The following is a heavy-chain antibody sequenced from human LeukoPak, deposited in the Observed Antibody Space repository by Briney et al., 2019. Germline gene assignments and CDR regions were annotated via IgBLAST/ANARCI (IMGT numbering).Heavy chain of an antibody. CDR2: IKQDGSEK. V-gene: IGHV3-7*01. CDR1: GFTFSSYW. D-gene: IGHD5-12*01. J-gene: IGHJ6*03. CDR3: ARGLSYSGYDSRYYYYYYMDV. Sequence: GGSLRLSCAASGFTFSSYWMTWVRQAPGKGLEWVANIKQDGSEKYYVDSVKGRFTISRDNAKNSLYLQMNSLRAEDTAVYYCARGLSYSGYDSRYYYYYYMDVWGKGTTVTVSS.